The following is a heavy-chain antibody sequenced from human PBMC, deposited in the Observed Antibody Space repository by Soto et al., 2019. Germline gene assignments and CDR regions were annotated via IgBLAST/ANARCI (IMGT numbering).Heavy chain of an antibody. CDR2: MIPILGTA. CDR3: ARHFSPSSSSGFDY. CDR1: GGTFSSYA. Sequence: QVQLVQSGAEVKKPGSSVKVSCKASGGTFSSYAISWVRQAPGQGLEWMGGMIPILGTANYAQKFQGRVTITADESTSTAYMELSSLRSEDTAVYYCARHFSPSSSSGFDYWGQGTLVTVSS. V-gene: IGHV1-69*11. D-gene: IGHD6-6*01. J-gene: IGHJ4*02.